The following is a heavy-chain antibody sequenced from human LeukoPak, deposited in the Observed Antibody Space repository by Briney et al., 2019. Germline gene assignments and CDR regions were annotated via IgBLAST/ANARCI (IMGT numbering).Heavy chain of an antibody. V-gene: IGHV3-66*01. CDR2: IYSGGST. D-gene: IGHD6-19*01. CDR3: ARAVGYSSGWYDY. J-gene: IGHJ4*02. Sequence: GGSLRLSCAASGFTFDDYGMSWVRQAPGEGLEWVSVIYSGGSTYYADSVMGRFTISRDNSKNTLYLQMNSLRAEDTAVYYCARAVGYSSGWYDYWGQGTLVTVSS. CDR1: GFTFDDYG.